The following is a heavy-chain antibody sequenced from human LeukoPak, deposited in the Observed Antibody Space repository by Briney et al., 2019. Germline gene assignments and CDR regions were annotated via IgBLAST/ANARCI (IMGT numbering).Heavy chain of an antibody. Sequence: GGSLRLSCAASGFTFSSYAMHWVRQAPGKGLEWVAVISYDGSNKYYADSVKGRFTISRDNSKNTLYLQMNSLRAEDTAVYYCARGVVGGHYYPFDYWGQGTLVTVSS. CDR1: GFTFSSYA. CDR2: ISYDGSNK. D-gene: IGHD3-22*01. CDR3: ARGVVGGHYYPFDY. V-gene: IGHV3-30*04. J-gene: IGHJ4*02.